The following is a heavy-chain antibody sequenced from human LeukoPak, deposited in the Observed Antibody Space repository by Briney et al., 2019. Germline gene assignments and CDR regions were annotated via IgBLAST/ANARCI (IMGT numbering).Heavy chain of an antibody. D-gene: IGHD1-26*01. CDR2: IYHTGTT. Sequence: SETLSLTCTVSGGSISSYYWSWIRQPPGKGLEWIGYIYHTGTTNYSPSLKSRVSMSVDASRNQFSLKLVSVTAADTAVYYCARDRGTTGYYYLDSWGRGILVTVSS. CDR1: GGSISSYY. CDR3: ARDRGTTGYYYLDS. V-gene: IGHV4-59*01. J-gene: IGHJ4*02.